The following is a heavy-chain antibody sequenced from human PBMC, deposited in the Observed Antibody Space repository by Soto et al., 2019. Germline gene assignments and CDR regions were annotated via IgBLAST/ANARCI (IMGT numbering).Heavy chain of an antibody. D-gene: IGHD3-3*01. Sequence: QLQLQESGPGLVKPSETLSLTCTVSGGSISSSSYYWGWIRQPPGKGLEWIGSIYYSGSTYYNPSLKSRVTISVDTSKKQFSLKLSSVTAADTAVYYCARRTRDYDFWSGYYSGWFDPWGQGTLVTVSS. V-gene: IGHV4-39*01. CDR2: IYYSGST. J-gene: IGHJ5*02. CDR1: GGSISSSSYY. CDR3: ARRTRDYDFWSGYYSGWFDP.